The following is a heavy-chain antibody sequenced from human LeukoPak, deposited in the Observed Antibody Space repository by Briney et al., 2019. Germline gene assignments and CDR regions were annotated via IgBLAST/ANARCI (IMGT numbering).Heavy chain of an antibody. CDR3: ARDGASSYYYGSGSYYQSPYYYGMDV. V-gene: IGHV1-18*01. D-gene: IGHD3-10*01. CDR1: GYTFTSYG. CDR2: ISAYNGNT. J-gene: IGHJ6*02. Sequence: ASVKVSCKASGYTFTSYGISWVRQAPGQGLEWMGWISAYNGNTNYAQKLQGRVTMTTDTSTSTAYMELRSLRSDDTAVYYCARDGASSYYYGSGSYYQSPYYYGMDVWGQGTTVTVSS.